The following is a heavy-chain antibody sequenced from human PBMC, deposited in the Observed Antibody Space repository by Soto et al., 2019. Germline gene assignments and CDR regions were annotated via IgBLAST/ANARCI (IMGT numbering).Heavy chain of an antibody. D-gene: IGHD4-4*01. J-gene: IGHJ2*01. V-gene: IGHV4-34*01. CDR3: ARGHDYSYYYYWLFDF. CDR2: INHSGNT. CDR1: GASLSDNY. Sequence: SEKLSLTCAVYGASLSDNYCNWLRQPPGKGLEWIGEINHSGNTNYNPSLRSRVTISVDRSKNQFSLKLSSVTAAETAVYYCARGHDYSYYYYWLFDFWGRGTLVTVSS.